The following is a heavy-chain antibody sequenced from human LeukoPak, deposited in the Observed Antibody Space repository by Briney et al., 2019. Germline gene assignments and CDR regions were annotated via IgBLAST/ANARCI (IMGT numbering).Heavy chain of an antibody. CDR1: GGSISSYY. V-gene: IGHV4-59*01. Sequence: SETLSLTCTVSGGSISSYYWSWIRQPPGKGLEWIGYIYYSGSTNYNPSLKSRVTISVDTSKNQFSLKLSSVTAADTAVYYCARWPGGDTAMVPWAFDIWGQGTMVTVSS. CDR2: IYYSGST. J-gene: IGHJ3*02. D-gene: IGHD5-18*01. CDR3: ARWPGGDTAMVPWAFDI.